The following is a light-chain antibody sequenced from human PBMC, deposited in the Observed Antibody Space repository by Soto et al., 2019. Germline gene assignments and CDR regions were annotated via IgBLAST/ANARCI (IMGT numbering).Light chain of an antibody. CDR2: EGS. V-gene: IGLV2-23*01. CDR3: CSYAGSSAYV. Sequence: QSALTQPASVSGSPGQSITISCTGTSSDVGRYNLVSWYQQHTGKAPKLMIYEGSKRPAGVSNRFSGSKSGNTASLTIAGLQAEDEADYYGCSYAGSSAYVFGTGTKLTVL. CDR1: SSDVGRYNL. J-gene: IGLJ1*01.